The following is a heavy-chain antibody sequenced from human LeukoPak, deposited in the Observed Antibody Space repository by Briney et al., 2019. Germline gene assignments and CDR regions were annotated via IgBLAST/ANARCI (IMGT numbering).Heavy chain of an antibody. CDR1: GGSISSYY. D-gene: IGHD3-10*01. V-gene: IGHV4-59*08. CDR3: ARALWGRAFDI. Sequence: PSETLSLTCTVSGGSISSYYWSWIRQPPGKGLEWIGYIYYSGSTYYNPSLKSRVTISVDTSKNQFSLKLTSVTAADTAVYYRARALWGRAFDIWGQGTMVTVSS. CDR2: IYYSGST. J-gene: IGHJ3*02.